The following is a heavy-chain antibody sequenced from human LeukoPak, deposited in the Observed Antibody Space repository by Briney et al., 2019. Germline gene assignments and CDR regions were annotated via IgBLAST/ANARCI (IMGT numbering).Heavy chain of an antibody. D-gene: IGHD6-13*01. CDR1: GGSISSYY. CDR3: ARNYQYSSSWYY. J-gene: IGHJ4*02. CDR2: IYYSGST. V-gene: IGHV4-59*01. Sequence: SETLSLTCTVSGGSISSYYWSWIRQPPGKGLEWIGYIYYSGSTNYNPSLKSRVTISVDTSENQFSLKLSSVTAADTAVYYCARNYQYSSSWYYWGQGTLVTVSS.